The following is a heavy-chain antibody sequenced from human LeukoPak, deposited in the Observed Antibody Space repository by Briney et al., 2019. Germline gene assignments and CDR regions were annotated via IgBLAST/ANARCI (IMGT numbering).Heavy chain of an antibody. CDR2: INHSGST. CDR1: GGSISSYY. CDR3: ARCSGSNSTRNYFDY. D-gene: IGHD3-10*01. V-gene: IGHV4-34*01. J-gene: IGHJ4*02. Sequence: SETLSLTCTVSGGSISSYYWSWIRQPPGKGLEWIGEINHSGSTNYNPSLKSRVTISVDTSKNQFSLKLSSVTAADTAVYYCARCSGSNSTRNYFDYWGQGTLVTVSS.